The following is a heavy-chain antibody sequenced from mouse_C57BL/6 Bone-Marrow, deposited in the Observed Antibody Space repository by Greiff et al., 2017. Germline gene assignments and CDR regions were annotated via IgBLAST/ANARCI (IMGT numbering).Heavy chain of an antibody. V-gene: IGHV1-64*01. CDR2: IHPNSGST. Sequence: QVQLQQPGAELVKPGASVKLSCKASGYTFTSYWMHWVKQRPGQGLEWIGMIHPNSGSTNYNEKFKSKATLTVDKSSSTAYMQLSILTSEDSAVYYGARGLRLSPWFAYWGQGTLVTVSA. D-gene: IGHD3-2*02. CDR1: GYTFTSYW. CDR3: ARGLRLSPWFAY. J-gene: IGHJ3*01.